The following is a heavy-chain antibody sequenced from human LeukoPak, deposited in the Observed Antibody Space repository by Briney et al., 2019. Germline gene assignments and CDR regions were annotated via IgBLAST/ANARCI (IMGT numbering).Heavy chain of an antibody. V-gene: IGHV4-34*01. J-gene: IGHJ3*02. CDR3: AIKDFSGATHAFDI. CDR2: INHSGST. D-gene: IGHD1-26*01. CDR1: GGSFSGYY. Sequence: SETLSLTCAVYGGSFSGYYWSWIRQPPGKGLEWIGEINHSGSTNYNPSLKSRVTISVDTSKNQFSLKLSSVTAADTAVYYCAIKDFSGATHAFDIWGQGTMVTVSS.